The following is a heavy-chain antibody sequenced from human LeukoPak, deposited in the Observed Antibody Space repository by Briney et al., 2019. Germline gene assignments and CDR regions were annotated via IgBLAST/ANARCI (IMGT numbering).Heavy chain of an antibody. V-gene: IGHV3-23*01. Sequence: PGGSLRLSCAASGFTFSSYAMSWVRQAPGKGLEWVSAIGGYSLTVYNAQSLKGRFTVSRDNSKNTLYLQVTDLRVDDTAVYYCAKGQMVRGVTTSYYMDAWGKGTRVTVSS. CDR1: GFTFSSYA. CDR2: IGGYSLTV. CDR3: AKGQMVRGVTTSYYMDA. J-gene: IGHJ6*03. D-gene: IGHD3-10*01.